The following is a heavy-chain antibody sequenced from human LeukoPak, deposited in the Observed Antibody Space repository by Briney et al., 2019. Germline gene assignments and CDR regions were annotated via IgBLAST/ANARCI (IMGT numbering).Heavy chain of an antibody. CDR2: IKEDGSEN. Sequence: GGSLRLSCAASGFTFSRYWMTWVRQAPGKGLEWVANIKEDGSENSYVESVQGRFTISRDNAKNSLYLQLNSLGAEATAVYFCARQRYSDYWGQGTLVTVSS. V-gene: IGHV3-7*01. D-gene: IGHD1-1*01. J-gene: IGHJ4*02. CDR3: ARQRYSDY. CDR1: GFTFSRYW.